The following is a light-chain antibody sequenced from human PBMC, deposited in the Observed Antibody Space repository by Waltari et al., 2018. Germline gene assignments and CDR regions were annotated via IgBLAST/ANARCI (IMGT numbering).Light chain of an antibody. CDR1: SSDVGGYND. CDR3: CSYAGSSTHVL. J-gene: IGLJ2*01. V-gene: IGLV2-23*02. CDR2: DVS. Sequence: QSALTQPASVSGSPGQSITLSCPGTSSDVGGYNDFPWYQQYPDKAPKLMIYDVSKRPSGVSNRFSGSKSGNTASLTISGLQAEDEADYYCCSYAGSSTHVLFGGGTKLTVL.